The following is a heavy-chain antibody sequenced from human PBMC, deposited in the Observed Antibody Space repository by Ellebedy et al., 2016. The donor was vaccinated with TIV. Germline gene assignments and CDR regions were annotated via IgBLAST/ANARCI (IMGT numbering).Heavy chain of an antibody. CDR2: ITASGDRS. CDR3: AKARRGDYVIFGLDV. D-gene: IGHD4-17*01. J-gene: IGHJ6*02. CDR1: GFTFSSYA. V-gene: IGHV3-23*01. Sequence: PGGSLRLSCAASGFTFSSYAMSWVRQAPGKGPEWVSGITASGDRSFYADSVKGRFTISRDNSKNTLLLQMYSLRVDDTAVYYCAKARRGDYVIFGLDVWGQGTTVPVSS.